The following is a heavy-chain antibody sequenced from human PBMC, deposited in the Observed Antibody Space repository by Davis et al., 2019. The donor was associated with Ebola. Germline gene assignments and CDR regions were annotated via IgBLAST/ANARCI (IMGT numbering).Heavy chain of an antibody. J-gene: IGHJ5*02. CDR3: ARDRGYSRFDP. V-gene: IGHV1-3*01. CDR2: ISAGNGNT. CDR1: GYTFTSFA. Sequence: AASVKVPCKASGYTFTSFAMHWVRQAPGQRLEWMGWISAGNGNTKYSQKFQGRVTITRDTSAHTAYMEVSSLRSEDTAVYYCARDRGYSRFDPWGQGTLVTVSS. D-gene: IGHD3-22*01.